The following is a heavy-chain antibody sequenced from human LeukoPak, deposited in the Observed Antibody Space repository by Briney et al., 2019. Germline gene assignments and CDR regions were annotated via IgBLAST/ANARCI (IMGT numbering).Heavy chain of an antibody. J-gene: IGHJ4*02. CDR1: GGTFSSYA. Sequence: ASVKVSCKASGGTFSSYAISWVRQAPGQGLEWMGRIIPILGIANYAQKFQGRVTITADKSTSTAYMELSSLRSEDTAVYYCARDIVGATGGGYWGQGTLVIVS. CDR3: ARDIVGATGGGY. V-gene: IGHV1-69*04. CDR2: IIPILGIA. D-gene: IGHD1-26*01.